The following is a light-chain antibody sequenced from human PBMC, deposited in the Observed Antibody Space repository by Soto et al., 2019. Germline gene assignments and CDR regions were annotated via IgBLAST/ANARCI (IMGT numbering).Light chain of an antibody. CDR2: DAS. V-gene: IGKV3-20*01. Sequence: DIVLTQSPGTLSLSPGERATLSCRASQSVSSYLAWYQQKPGQAPRLLIYDASNRATGIPDKFSGSGSGTDFTLTISRLEPEDLAVYDCQQYGSLSWTFGPGTKGDIK. CDR1: QSVSSY. J-gene: IGKJ1*01. CDR3: QQYGSLSWT.